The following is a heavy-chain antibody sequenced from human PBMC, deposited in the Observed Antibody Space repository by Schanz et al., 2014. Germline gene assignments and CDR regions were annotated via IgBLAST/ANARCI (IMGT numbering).Heavy chain of an antibody. V-gene: IGHV1-2*06. CDR3: ARENKDYDSILNKFFHYGLDL. CDR2: ISPNSGDT. D-gene: IGHD3-3*02. Sequence: QVQLVQSGSEVKKPGASVKVSCKASGNTLSAYYIHWIRQAPGQGLEWMGRISPNSGDTHSAQKFQGRVTMTWDRSISTANMELSRLRSDDTAVYYCARENKDYDSILNKFFHYGLDLWGQGTTVTVSS. J-gene: IGHJ6*02. CDR1: GNTLSAYY.